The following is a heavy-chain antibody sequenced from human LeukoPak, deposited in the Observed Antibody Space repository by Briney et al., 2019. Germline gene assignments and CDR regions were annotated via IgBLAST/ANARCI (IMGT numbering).Heavy chain of an antibody. Sequence: GASVKVSCKASGYTFTGYYMHWVRQAPGQGLEWMGWINPNSGGTNYAQKFQGRVTMTRDTSISTAYMELSRLRSDDTAVYYCARYPFRSSRRDGYNCAFDIWGHGTMVTVSS. D-gene: IGHD5-24*01. CDR3: ARYPFRSSRRDGYNCAFDI. CDR1: GYTFTGYY. J-gene: IGHJ3*02. V-gene: IGHV1-2*02. CDR2: INPNSGGT.